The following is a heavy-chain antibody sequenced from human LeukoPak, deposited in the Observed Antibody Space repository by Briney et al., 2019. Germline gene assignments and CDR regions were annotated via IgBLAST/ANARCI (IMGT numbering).Heavy chain of an antibody. V-gene: IGHV3-23*01. Sequence: GGSLRLSCAASGFTFSSYAMSWVRQAPGKGLEWVSSVSDSGGSTYYADSVKGRVTISRDNSKNTLYLQMNDLRVEDTAVYYCARGWPYSTSSWFDSWGQGTLVTVSS. D-gene: IGHD2-2*01. CDR1: GFTFSSYA. CDR3: ARGWPYSTSSWFDS. CDR2: VSDSGGST. J-gene: IGHJ5*01.